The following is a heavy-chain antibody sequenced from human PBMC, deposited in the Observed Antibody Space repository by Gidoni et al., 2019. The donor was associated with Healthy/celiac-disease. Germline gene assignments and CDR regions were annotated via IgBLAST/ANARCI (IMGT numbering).Heavy chain of an antibody. CDR3: ARTALGYSSGWSIDY. J-gene: IGHJ4*02. CDR1: GYTFTGYY. D-gene: IGHD6-19*01. CDR2: INPNSGGT. Sequence: QVQLVQSGAEVTQPGASVTVYCQASGYTFTGYYMHWVRPAPGQGLEWMGWINPNSGGTNDAQKFQGRVTMTRDTSISTAYMELSRLRSDDTAVYYCARTALGYSSGWSIDYWGQGTLVTVSS. V-gene: IGHV1-2*02.